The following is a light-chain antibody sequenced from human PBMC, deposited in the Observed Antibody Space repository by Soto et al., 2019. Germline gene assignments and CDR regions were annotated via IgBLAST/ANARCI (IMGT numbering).Light chain of an antibody. J-gene: IGKJ4*01. CDR1: QSVSSY. Sequence: EMVLTQSPATLSLSPGERATLSCRASQSVSSYLVWYQQKPGQAPRLLIYDASNRATGIPARFSGSGSGTDFTLTISRLEPEDSAVYHCQQYNKWPLTFGGGTKVEIK. V-gene: IGKV3-11*01. CDR3: QQYNKWPLT. CDR2: DAS.